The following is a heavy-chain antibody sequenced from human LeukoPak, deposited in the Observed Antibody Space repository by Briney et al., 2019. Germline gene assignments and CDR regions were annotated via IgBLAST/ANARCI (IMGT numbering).Heavy chain of an antibody. Sequence: GGSLRLSCAASGFTFSSYAMHWVRQAPGKGLEWVAVISYDGSNKYYADPVKGRFTISRDNSKNTLYLQMNSLRAEDTAVYYCAKDSDRSSWSRYYYYYYGMDVWGQGTTVTVSS. D-gene: IGHD6-13*01. CDR1: GFTFSSYA. CDR2: ISYDGSNK. V-gene: IGHV3-30*04. J-gene: IGHJ6*02. CDR3: AKDSDRSSWSRYYYYYYGMDV.